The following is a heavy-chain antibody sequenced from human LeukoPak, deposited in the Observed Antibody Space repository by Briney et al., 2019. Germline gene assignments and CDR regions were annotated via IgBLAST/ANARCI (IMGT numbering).Heavy chain of an antibody. V-gene: IGHV4-34*01. CDR3: ARTQYSSGWYDGYYYYGTDV. Sequence: SETLSLTCAVYGGSFSGYYWSWIRQPPGKGLEWIGEINHSGSTNYNPSLKSRVTISVDTSKNQFSLKLSSVTAADTAVYYCARTQYSSGWYDGYYYYGTDVWGQGTTVTVSS. J-gene: IGHJ6*02. CDR1: GGSFSGYY. CDR2: INHSGST. D-gene: IGHD6-19*01.